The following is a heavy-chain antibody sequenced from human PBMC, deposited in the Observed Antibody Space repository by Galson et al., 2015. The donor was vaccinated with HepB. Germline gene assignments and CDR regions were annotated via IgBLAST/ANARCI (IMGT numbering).Heavy chain of an antibody. J-gene: IGHJ6*02. V-gene: IGHV3-49*04. CDR1: GFTFSNYW. Sequence: SLRLSCAASGFTFSNYWMQWVRQAPGKGLEWVGFIRSKPYGGTTEYAASVKGRFTISRDDSKSIAYLQMNSLKTEDTAVYYCTRDRHGYYGMDVWGQGTTVTVSS. CDR3: TRDRHGYYGMDV. CDR2: IRSKPYGGTT.